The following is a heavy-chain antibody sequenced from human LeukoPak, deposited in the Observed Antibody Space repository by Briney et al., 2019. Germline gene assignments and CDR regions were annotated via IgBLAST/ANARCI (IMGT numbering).Heavy chain of an antibody. CDR2: IKQDGGET. CDR1: GFPFSSYW. V-gene: IGHV3-7*01. CDR3: ARDELGGAVAGTWYYYYGMDV. J-gene: IGHJ6*02. D-gene: IGHD6-19*01. Sequence: PGGSLRLSCAASGFPFSSYWMAWVRQAPGKGLEWVASIKQDGGETFYVDSVKGRFTISRDNAKNSLYLQMNSLRAEDTTVYYCARDELGGAVAGTWYYYYGMDVWGQGTTVIVSS.